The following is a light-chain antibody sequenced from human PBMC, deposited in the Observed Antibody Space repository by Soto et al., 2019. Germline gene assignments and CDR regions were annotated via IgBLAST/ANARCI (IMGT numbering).Light chain of an antibody. V-gene: IGLV1-40*01. Sequence: QSVLTQPPSVSGAPGQRVTISCTGSSSNIGAGYDVHWYQQLPGTAPKLLISGNSNRPSGVPDRFSGSKSGTSASLAITWLQAEYEADYYCQSYDSSLSGWVFGGGTKLTVL. CDR1: SSNIGAGYD. CDR3: QSYDSSLSGWV. J-gene: IGLJ3*02. CDR2: GNS.